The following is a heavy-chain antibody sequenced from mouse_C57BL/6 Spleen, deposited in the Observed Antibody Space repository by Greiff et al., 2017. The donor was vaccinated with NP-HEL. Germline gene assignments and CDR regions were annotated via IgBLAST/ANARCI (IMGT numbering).Heavy chain of an antibody. D-gene: IGHD1-1*01. Sequence: EVQLQQSGPELVKPGASVKIPCKASGYTFTDYNMDWVKQSHGKSLEWIGDINPNNGGTIYNQKFKGKATLTVDKSSSTAYMELRSLTSEDTAVYYCARSYYGSWYFDVWGTGTTVTVSS. CDR3: ARSYYGSWYFDV. CDR1: GYTFTDYN. J-gene: IGHJ1*03. V-gene: IGHV1-18*01. CDR2: INPNNGGT.